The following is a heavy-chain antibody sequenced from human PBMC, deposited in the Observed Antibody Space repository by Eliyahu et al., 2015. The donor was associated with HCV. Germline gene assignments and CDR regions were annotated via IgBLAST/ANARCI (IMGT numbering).Heavy chain of an antibody. Sequence: QVQLQESGPGLVKPSETLSLTCTVSGGSISSYYWSWIRQPPGKGLEWIGYIYYSGSTNYNPSLKSRVTISVDTSKNQFSLKLSSVTAADTAVYYCASYLRGDAFDIWGQGTMVTVSS. CDR3: ASYLRGDAFDI. D-gene: IGHD2-21*01. CDR2: IYYSGST. V-gene: IGHV4-59*01. J-gene: IGHJ3*02. CDR1: GGSISSYY.